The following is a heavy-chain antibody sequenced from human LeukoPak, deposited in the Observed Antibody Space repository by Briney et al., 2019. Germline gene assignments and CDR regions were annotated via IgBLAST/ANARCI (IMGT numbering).Heavy chain of an antibody. J-gene: IGHJ4*02. D-gene: IGHD3-16*01. V-gene: IGHV3-48*03. CDR3: ARSVWGSHYYFDY. Sequence: PGGSLRLSCAASGFMFDTYAMNWVRQAPGKGLEWVSYISSSGVTIYYADSVKGRFTISRDNARNSLYLQMNSLRAEDTAVFYCARSVWGSHYYFDYWGQGALVTVSS. CDR2: ISSSGVTI. CDR1: GFMFDTYA.